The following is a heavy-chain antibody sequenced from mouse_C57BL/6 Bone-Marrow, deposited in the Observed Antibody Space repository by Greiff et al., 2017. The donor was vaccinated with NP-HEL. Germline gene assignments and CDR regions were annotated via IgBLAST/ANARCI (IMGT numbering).Heavy chain of an antibody. J-gene: IGHJ3*01. Sequence: EVMLVESGGGLVKPGGSLKLSCAASGFTFSSYAMSWVRQTPEKRLEWVATISDGGSYTYYPDNVKGRFTISRDNAKNNMYLQMSHLKSEDTAMDYCARDRRDWFAYWGQGTLVTVSA. CDR2: ISDGGSYT. V-gene: IGHV5-4*01. CDR3: ARDRRDWFAY. CDR1: GFTFSSYA.